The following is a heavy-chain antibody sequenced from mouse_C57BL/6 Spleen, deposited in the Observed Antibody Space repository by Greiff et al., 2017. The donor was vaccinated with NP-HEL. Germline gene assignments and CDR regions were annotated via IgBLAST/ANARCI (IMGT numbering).Heavy chain of an antibody. CDR2: ISSGSSTI. CDR3: YGYSFAY. J-gene: IGHJ3*01. Sequence: EVKLMESGGGLVKPGGSLKLSCAASGFTFSDYGMHWVRQAPEKGLEWVAYISSGSSTIYYADKVKGRFTISRDNDKNTLFLQMTRLRSEDTAMYYCYGYSFAYWGQGTLVTVSA. V-gene: IGHV5-17*01. CDR1: GFTFSDYG. D-gene: IGHD2-2*01.